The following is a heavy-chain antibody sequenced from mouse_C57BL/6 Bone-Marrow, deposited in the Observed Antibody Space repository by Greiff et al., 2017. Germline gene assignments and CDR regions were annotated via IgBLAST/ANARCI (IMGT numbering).Heavy chain of an antibody. Sequence: VQLQQSGAELVMPGASVKLSCKASGYTFTSYWMHWVKQRPGQGLEWIGEIDPSDSYTNYNQKFKGKSTLTVDKSSSTAYMQLSSLTSEDSAVYYCAKHDIWYFDVWGTGTTVTVSS. CDR2: IDPSDSYT. CDR1: GYTFTSYW. J-gene: IGHJ1*03. CDR3: AKHDIWYFDV. V-gene: IGHV1-69*01. D-gene: IGHD2-3*01.